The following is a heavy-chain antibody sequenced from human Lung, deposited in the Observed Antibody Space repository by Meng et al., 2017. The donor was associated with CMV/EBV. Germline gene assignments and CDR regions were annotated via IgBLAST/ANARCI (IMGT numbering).Heavy chain of an antibody. Sequence: GESXKISCAASGFTVSTNFMSWVRQAPGKGLEWVSLMYSGGTTYYADSVKGRFTISRDDSKNTLYLQMNSLRAEDTAVYYCARNQPISDAFDIWGQGTMFTVSS. CDR3: ARNQPISDAFDI. CDR2: MYSGGTT. J-gene: IGHJ3*02. D-gene: IGHD3-3*01. V-gene: IGHV3-53*01. CDR1: GFTVSTNF.